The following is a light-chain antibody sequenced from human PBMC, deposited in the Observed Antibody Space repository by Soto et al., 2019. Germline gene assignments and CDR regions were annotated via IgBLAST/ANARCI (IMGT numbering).Light chain of an antibody. J-gene: IGKJ3*01. CDR2: GVS. CDR1: QLFSSN. CDR3: QQYGDSPLT. Sequence: EIVMMQSPATLSVSPGESVTLSCRASQLFSSNLAWYQHKPGQAPRLLIYGVSTRAAAVPDRFTGSGSGTDFALTISRLEPEDFGVYYCQQYGDSPLTSGPGTKVDIK. V-gene: IGKV3D-15*02.